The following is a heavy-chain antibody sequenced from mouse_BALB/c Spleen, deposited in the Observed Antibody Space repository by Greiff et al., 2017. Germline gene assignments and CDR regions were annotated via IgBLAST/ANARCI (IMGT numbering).Heavy chain of an antibody. CDR3: ERQKSYGPFAY. CDR1: GYSITSDYA. J-gene: IGHJ3*01. D-gene: IGHD1-1*02. Sequence: EVQRVESGPVLVKPSQSLSLTCTVTGYSITSDYAWNWIRQFPGNKLEWMGYISYSGSTSYNPSLKSRISITRDTSKNQFFLQLNSVTTEDTATYICERQKSYGPFAYWGQGTLVTVSA. CDR2: ISYSGST. V-gene: IGHV3-2*02.